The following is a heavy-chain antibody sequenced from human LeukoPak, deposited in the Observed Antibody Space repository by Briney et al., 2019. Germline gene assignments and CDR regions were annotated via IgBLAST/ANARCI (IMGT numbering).Heavy chain of an antibody. CDR3: ARTLDYYYYYMDV. Sequence: SETLSLTCAVSGYSISSGYYWGWIRQPPGKGLESIGSIYHSGSTYYNPSLKSRITISVDTSMNQFSLKLSSVTAADTAVYYCARTLDYYYYYMDVWGKGTTVTVSS. CDR2: IYHSGST. V-gene: IGHV4-38-2*01. J-gene: IGHJ6*03. D-gene: IGHD6-13*01. CDR1: GYSISSGYY.